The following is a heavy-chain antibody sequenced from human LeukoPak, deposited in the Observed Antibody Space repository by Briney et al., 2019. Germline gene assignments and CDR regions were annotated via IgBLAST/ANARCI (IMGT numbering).Heavy chain of an antibody. CDR3: ARTSYGSGSFGNWFDP. CDR1: GGTFSSYA. CDR2: IIPIFGTA. V-gene: IGHV1-69*13. Sequence: GASVKVSCKASGGTFSSYAISWVRQAPGQGLEWMGGIIPIFGTANYAQKFQGRVTITADESTSTAYMELSSLRSEDTAVYYCARTSYGSGSFGNWFDPWGQGTLVTVSS. J-gene: IGHJ5*02. D-gene: IGHD3-10*01.